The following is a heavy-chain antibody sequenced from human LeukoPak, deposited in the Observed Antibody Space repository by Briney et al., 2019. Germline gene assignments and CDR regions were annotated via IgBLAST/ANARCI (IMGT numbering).Heavy chain of an antibody. CDR2: IYSGGST. CDR3: VGYCSGGSCYSYAFDI. Sequence: GGSLRLSCAASGFTFSNFGMHWVRQAPGKGLEWVSVIYSGGSTYYADSVKGRFTISRDNSKNTLYLQMNSLRAEDTAVYYCVGYCSGGSCYSYAFDIWGQGTMVTVSS. CDR1: GFTFSNFG. V-gene: IGHV3-66*01. J-gene: IGHJ3*02. D-gene: IGHD2-15*01.